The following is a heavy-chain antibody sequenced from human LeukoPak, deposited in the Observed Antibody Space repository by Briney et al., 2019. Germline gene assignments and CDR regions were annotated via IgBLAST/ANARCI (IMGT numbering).Heavy chain of an antibody. V-gene: IGHV3-21*01. CDR3: ARSGGYGWDH. CDR2: ISESSSHK. D-gene: IGHD5-12*01. CDR1: GLAFSGYS. J-gene: IGHJ4*02. Sequence: GGSLRLSCAGTGLAFSGYSMNWVRQAPGKGLEWVSLISESSSHKYYADSVKDRFTMSRDNTKNLLYLQMDSLRDEDTAVYYCARSGGYGWDHWGQGILVTVSS.